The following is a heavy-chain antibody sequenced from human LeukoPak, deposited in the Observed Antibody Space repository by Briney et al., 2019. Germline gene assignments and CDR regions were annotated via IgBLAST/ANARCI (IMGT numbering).Heavy chain of an antibody. V-gene: IGHV1-2*02. CDR1: GYTFTSYY. D-gene: IGHD1-26*01. CDR3: ASEFGSYYRWFDP. CDR2: INPNSGGT. Sequence: ASVKVSCKASGYTFTSYYMHWVRQAPGQGLEWMGWINPNSGGTNYAQKFQGRVTMTRDTSISTAYMELSRLRSDDTAVYYCASEFGSYYRWFDPWGQGTLVTVSS. J-gene: IGHJ5*02.